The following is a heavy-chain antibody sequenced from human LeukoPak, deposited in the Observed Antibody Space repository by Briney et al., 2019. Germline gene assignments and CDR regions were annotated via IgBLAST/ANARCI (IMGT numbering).Heavy chain of an antibody. V-gene: IGHV3-23*01. J-gene: IGHJ4*02. CDR3: AKDEGGLLLWFRELFHNY. Sequence: GGSLRLSCAASGFTFSSYAMSWVRQAPGKGLEWVSAISGSGGSTYYADSAKGRFTISRDNSKNTLYLQMNSLRAEDTAVYYCAKDEGGLLLWFRELFHNYWGQGTLVTVSS. CDR2: ISGSGGST. CDR1: GFTFSSYA. D-gene: IGHD3-10*01.